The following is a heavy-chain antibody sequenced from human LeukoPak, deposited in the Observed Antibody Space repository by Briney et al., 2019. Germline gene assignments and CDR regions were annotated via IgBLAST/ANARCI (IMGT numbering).Heavy chain of an antibody. CDR1: DGSISSYY. CDR3: ARQGGYSYGLGIDY. CDR2: IYYSGST. D-gene: IGHD5-18*01. Sequence: SETLSLTCTVSDGSISSYYWSWIRQPPGKGLEWIGYIYYSGSTNYNPSLKSRVTISVDTSKNQFSLKLSSVTAADTAVYYCARQGGYSYGLGIDYWGQGTLVTVSS. J-gene: IGHJ4*02. V-gene: IGHV4-59*08.